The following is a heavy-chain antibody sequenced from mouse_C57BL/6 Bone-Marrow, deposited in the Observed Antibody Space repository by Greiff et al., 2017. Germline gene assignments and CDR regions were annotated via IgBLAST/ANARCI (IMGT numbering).Heavy chain of an antibody. CDR1: GYTFTGYW. D-gene: IGHD2-4*01. CDR2: FLPGSGST. V-gene: IGHV1-9*01. J-gene: IGHJ4*01. CDR3: ARIDDYDGSD. Sequence: QVQLQQSGAELVKPGASVKLSCKATGYTFTGYWIEWVKQRPGHGLEWIGEFLPGSGSTNNNEKFKGKATFTADTSSTTAYVQLSRLTTEDSAIYYGARIDDYDGSDWGQGTSVTVSS.